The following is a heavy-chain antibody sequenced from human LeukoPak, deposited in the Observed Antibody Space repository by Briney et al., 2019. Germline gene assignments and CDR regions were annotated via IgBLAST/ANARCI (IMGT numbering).Heavy chain of an antibody. CDR2: IYYSGST. Sequence: PSETLSLTCTVSGGSISSYYWSWIRQPPGKGLEWIGYIYYSGSTNYNPSLKSRVTISVDTSKNQFSLKLSSVTAADTAVYYCARLDSSGRSDYWGQGTLVTVSS. V-gene: IGHV4-59*08. CDR1: GGSISSYY. CDR3: ARLDSSGRSDY. J-gene: IGHJ4*02. D-gene: IGHD6-19*01.